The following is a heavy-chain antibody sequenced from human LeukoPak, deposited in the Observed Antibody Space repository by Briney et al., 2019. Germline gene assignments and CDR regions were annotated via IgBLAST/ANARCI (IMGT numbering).Heavy chain of an antibody. CDR2: INPNSGGT. CDR3: ARARESGWTPYNWFDP. CDR1: GYTFTGYY. Sequence: GASVKVSCKASGYTFTGYYMHWVRQAPGQGLEWMGRINPNSGGTNYAQKFQGRVTMTRDTSISTAYMELSRLRSDDTAVYYCARARESGWTPYNWFDPWGQGTLVTVSS. D-gene: IGHD6-19*01. J-gene: IGHJ5*02. V-gene: IGHV1-2*06.